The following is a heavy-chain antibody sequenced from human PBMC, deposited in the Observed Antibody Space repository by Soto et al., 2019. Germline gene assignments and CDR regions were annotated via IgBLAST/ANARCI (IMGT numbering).Heavy chain of an antibody. V-gene: IGHV1-18*01. CDR3: ARDPGYIDGYD. CDR2: ISAYNGNT. CDR1: GYTFTSYG. J-gene: IGHJ4*02. D-gene: IGHD5-18*01. Sequence: ASVKGSFKAAGYTFTSYGTSRVRQAPGQGLEWMGWISAYNGNTNYAQKFQGRVTITRDTSASTAHMELSSLRSEDTAVYYCARDPGYIDGYDWGQGTLVTVCS.